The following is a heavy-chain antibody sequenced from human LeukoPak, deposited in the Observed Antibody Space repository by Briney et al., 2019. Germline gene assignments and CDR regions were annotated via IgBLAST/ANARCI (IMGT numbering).Heavy chain of an antibody. CDR1: GYTFTGYY. CDR2: INPNSGGT. D-gene: IGHD5-12*01. Sequence: ASVKVSFKASGYTFTGYYMHWVRQAPGQGLEWMGWINPNSGGTNYAQKFQGRVTMTRDTSISTAYMELSRLRSDDTAVYYCARSLRGYSGYDPIDYWGQGTLVTVSS. J-gene: IGHJ4*02. V-gene: IGHV1-2*02. CDR3: ARSLRGYSGYDPIDY.